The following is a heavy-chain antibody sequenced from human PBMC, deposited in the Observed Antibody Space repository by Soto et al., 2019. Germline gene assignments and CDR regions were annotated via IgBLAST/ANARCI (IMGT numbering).Heavy chain of an antibody. CDR1: GGSISSYY. Sequence: SETLSLTCTVSGGSISSYYWSWIRQPPGKGLEWIGYIYYSDSINYNPSLKSRVIISDDTSKNHFSLKLSSVTAADTAVYYCAREGSGRRDFDYWGQGTLVTVSS. CDR2: IYYSDSI. J-gene: IGHJ4*02. V-gene: IGHV4-59*12. CDR3: AREGSGRRDFDY. D-gene: IGHD2-15*01.